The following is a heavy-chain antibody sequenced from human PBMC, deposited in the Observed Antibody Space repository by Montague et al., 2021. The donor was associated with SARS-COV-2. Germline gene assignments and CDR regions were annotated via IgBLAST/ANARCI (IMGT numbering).Heavy chain of an antibody. CDR1: GGSVYSTNYY. D-gene: IGHD2-21*01. J-gene: IGHJ4*02. CDR3: ARDSYRGDYNFDS. Sequence: SETLSLTCTVSGGSVYSTNYYWGRVRQPPGKGLEWVGSMYYSGGTYQNPSLQYRVSMSVDTSKNQFSLRLASVTAADTAVYYCARDSYRGDYNFDSWGQGILVTVSA. V-gene: IGHV4-39*07. CDR2: MYYSGGT.